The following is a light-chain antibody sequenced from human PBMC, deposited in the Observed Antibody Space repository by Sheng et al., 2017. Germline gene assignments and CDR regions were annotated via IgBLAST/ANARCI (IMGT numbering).Light chain of an antibody. CDR3: QQLNTYRIT. V-gene: IGKV1-9*01. Sequence: DIQLTQSPSFLSASVGDRVTITCRASHGISSSLAWYQQKPGKAPKLLIYAASTLQSGVPSRFSGSGSGTEFTLTISSLQPEDFATYYCQQLNTYRITFGQGTRLEIK. J-gene: IGKJ5*01. CDR1: HGISSS. CDR2: AAS.